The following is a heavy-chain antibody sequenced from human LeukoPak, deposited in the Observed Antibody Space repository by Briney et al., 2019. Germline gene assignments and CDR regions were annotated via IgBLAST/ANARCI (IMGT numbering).Heavy chain of an antibody. D-gene: IGHD5-12*01. V-gene: IGHV3-23*01. CDR2: ISGSGDST. CDR3: AKARGSGYAEYYFDY. Sequence: SGGSLRLSCAASGFTFSSYAMNWVRQAPGKGLEWVSAISGSGDSTNYADSVKGRFTISRDNSKNTLYLQMKSLRAEDTAVYFCAKARGSGYAEYYFDYWGQGTLVTVSS. J-gene: IGHJ4*02. CDR1: GFTFSSYA.